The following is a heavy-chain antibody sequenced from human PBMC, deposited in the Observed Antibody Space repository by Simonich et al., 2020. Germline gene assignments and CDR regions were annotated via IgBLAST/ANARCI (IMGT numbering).Heavy chain of an antibody. CDR2: IKQDEGGK. CDR3: ARDREVYGSGSYYNY. V-gene: IGHV3-7*01. Sequence: EVQLVESGGGLVQPGGSLRLSCAASGFTFSSYWMSWVRQAPGKGLEWGANIKQDEGGKYYVDSVKGRFTISRDNAKNSLYLQMNSLRAEDTAVYYCARDREVYGSGSYYNYWGQGTLVTVSS. D-gene: IGHD3-10*01. J-gene: IGHJ4*02. CDR1: GFTFSSYW.